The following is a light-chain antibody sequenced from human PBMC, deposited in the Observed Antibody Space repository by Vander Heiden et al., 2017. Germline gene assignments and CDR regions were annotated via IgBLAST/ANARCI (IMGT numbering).Light chain of an antibody. V-gene: IGKV1-39*01. J-gene: IGKJ4*01. Sequence: DIQMTQSPSTLPASVGDRVSITCRASQYISDHLNWYQQKAGEAPKLLIYTATSLQSGVPSRFSGSGSGTDFTLTISSLQPEDFATYYCQQSYSSLRTFGGGTKVEIK. CDR2: TAT. CDR3: QQSYSSLRT. CDR1: QYISDH.